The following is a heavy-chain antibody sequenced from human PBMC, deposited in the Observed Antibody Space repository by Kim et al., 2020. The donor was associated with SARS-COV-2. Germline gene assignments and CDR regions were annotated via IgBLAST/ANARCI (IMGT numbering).Heavy chain of an antibody. CDR3: ARGIEQWLVRIYDY. V-gene: IGHV4-34*01. D-gene: IGHD6-19*01. J-gene: IGHJ4*02. Sequence: NPSLKRRVTISVDTSKNQFSLKLSSVTAADTAVYYCARGIEQWLVRIYDYWGQGTLVTVSS.